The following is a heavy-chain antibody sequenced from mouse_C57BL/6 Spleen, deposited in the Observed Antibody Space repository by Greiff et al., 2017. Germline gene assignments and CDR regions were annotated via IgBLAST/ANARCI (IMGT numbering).Heavy chain of an antibody. D-gene: IGHD1-1*01. CDR1: GYTFTSYW. CDR3: ARGAYGSSYSWYFDV. V-gene: IGHV1-7*01. CDR2: INPSSGYT. Sequence: VMLVESGAELAKPGASVKLSCTASGYTFTSYWMHWVKQRPGQGLEWIGYINPSSGYTNYNQKFKDKATLTADKSSSTAYMQLSSLTYEDSAVYYCARGAYGSSYSWYFDVWGTGTTVTVSS. J-gene: IGHJ1*03.